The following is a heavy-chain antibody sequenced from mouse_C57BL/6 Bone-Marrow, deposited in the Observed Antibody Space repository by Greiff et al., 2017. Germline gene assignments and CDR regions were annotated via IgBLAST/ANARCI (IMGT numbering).Heavy chain of an antibody. CDR2: IDPENGDT. D-gene: IGHD1-1*01. V-gene: IGHV14-4*01. Sequence: VQLQQSGAELVRPGASVKLSCTASGFNIKDDYMHWVKQRPEQGLAWIGWIDPENGDTEYASKFQGKATITADTSSNTAYLPLSSLTSEDTAVYYCTTPYYGSSYDAYWGQGTLVTVSA. J-gene: IGHJ3*01. CDR1: GFNIKDDY. CDR3: TTPYYGSSYDAY.